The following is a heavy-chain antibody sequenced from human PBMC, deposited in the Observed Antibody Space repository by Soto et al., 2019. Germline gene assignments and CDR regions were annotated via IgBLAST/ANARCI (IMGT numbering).Heavy chain of an antibody. D-gene: IGHD3-3*01. Sequence: GGSLRLSCAASGFTFTTYAMSWVRQAPGKGLEWVSAISGSGGDTYYADSVKGRSTISRDNSRNTLFLQVNSLRVDDTAVYYCVKEIRIFGVLIFDYWGQGTLVTVSS. J-gene: IGHJ4*02. CDR2: ISGSGGDT. CDR3: VKEIRIFGVLIFDY. V-gene: IGHV3-23*01. CDR1: GFTFTTYA.